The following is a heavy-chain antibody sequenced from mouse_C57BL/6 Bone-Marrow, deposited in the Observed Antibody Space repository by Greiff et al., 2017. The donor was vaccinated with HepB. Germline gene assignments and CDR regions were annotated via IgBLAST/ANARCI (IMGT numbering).Heavy chain of an antibody. V-gene: IGHV5-4*01. D-gene: IGHD1-2*01. CDR2: ISDGGSYT. CDR3: ARDRTTAEFAY. CDR1: GFTFSSYA. J-gene: IGHJ3*01. Sequence: EVHLVESGGGLVKPGGSLKLSCAASGFTFSSYAMSWVRQTPEKRLEWVATISDGGSYTYYPDNVKGRFTISRDNAKNNLYLQMSQLKSEDTAMYYGARDRTTAEFAYWGQGTLVTVSA.